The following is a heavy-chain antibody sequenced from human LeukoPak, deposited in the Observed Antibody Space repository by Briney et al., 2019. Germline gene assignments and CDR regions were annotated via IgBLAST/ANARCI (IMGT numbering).Heavy chain of an antibody. CDR2: ISGSGGST. Sequence: GGSLRLSCAASGFTFSSYAMSWVRQAPGKGLEWVSAISGSGGSTYYADSVKGRFTISRDNSKNTLYLQMNSLRAEDTAVYYCVKTSYDSSGYYYFDYWGQGTLVTVSS. CDR3: VKTSYDSSGYYYFDY. V-gene: IGHV3-23*01. J-gene: IGHJ4*02. CDR1: GFTFSSYA. D-gene: IGHD3-22*01.